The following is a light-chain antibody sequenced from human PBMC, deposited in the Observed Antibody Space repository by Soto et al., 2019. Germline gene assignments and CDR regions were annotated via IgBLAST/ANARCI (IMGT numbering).Light chain of an antibody. V-gene: IGLV2-11*01. CDR1: SSDVGGYNY. J-gene: IGLJ1*01. CDR2: DVS. CDR3: CSYAGGPYV. Sequence: QSVLTQPRSVSGSPGQSVTISCTGTSSDVGGYNYVSWYQHHPGKAPKLMIYDVSKRPSGVPDRFSGSKSGNTASLTISGLQAEDATDYYCCSYAGGPYVFGTGTKVTVL.